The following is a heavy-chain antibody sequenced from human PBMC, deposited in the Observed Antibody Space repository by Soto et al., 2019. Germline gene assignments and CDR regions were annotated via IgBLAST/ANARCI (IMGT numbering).Heavy chain of an antibody. Sequence: VEPLQIPCQGSGERFPSHWIGLVRQMAGKGLEWMAFIYPGDSETRYSPSLQGQVTISADKSISTAYLQWSSLKASDTAMYYCARPSGDGYNPQDFDFWGQGTLVTVSS. J-gene: IGHJ4*02. CDR1: GERFPSHW. CDR2: IYPGDSET. CDR3: ARPSGDGYNPQDFDF. D-gene: IGHD5-12*01. V-gene: IGHV5-51*01.